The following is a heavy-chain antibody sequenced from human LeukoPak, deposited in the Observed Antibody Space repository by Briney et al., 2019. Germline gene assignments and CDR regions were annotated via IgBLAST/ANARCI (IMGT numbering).Heavy chain of an antibody. D-gene: IGHD5-18*01. Sequence: SETLSLTCTVSGGSVSTYYWSWIRQPAGKGLEFIGRFFTSGTSGTTNYNPSLKSRVTMTLDTSKNQFSLKLSSVTAADTAVYYCARDLGGYSDGSYYYYMDVWGKGTTVTVSS. CDR2: FFTSGTSGTT. J-gene: IGHJ6*03. V-gene: IGHV4-4*07. CDR1: GGSVSTYY. CDR3: ARDLGGYSDGSYYYYMDV.